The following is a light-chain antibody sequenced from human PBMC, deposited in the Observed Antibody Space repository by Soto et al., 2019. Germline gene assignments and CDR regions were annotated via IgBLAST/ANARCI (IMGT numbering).Light chain of an antibody. CDR1: ENIFSY. J-gene: IGKJ4*01. Sequence: IQLTQSPAALGTCAGDSGSSTSRASENIFSYVNWYQQKSGHAPKLLIFGTSSLHSGVPSGFSGSGSGTEFTLTISSLQPEDFATYYCQQSYSTPLTFGGGTKVDIK. V-gene: IGKV1-39*01. CDR3: QQSYSTPLT. CDR2: GTS.